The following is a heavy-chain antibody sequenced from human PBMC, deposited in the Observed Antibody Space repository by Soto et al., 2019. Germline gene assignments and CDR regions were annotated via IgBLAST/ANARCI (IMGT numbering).Heavy chain of an antibody. CDR3: SRDPSSSSMWSWFDR. D-gene: IGHD6-6*01. CDR1: GFTFSSYW. Sequence: ESGGGLVQPGGSLRLSCAASGFTFSSYWMSWVRQAPGKGLEWVANIKQDGSEKYYVDSVKGRFTISRDNAKNSLYLQMNSLRAEDTAVYYCSRDPSSSSMWSWFDRWGQGTLVTVSS. J-gene: IGHJ5*02. CDR2: IKQDGSEK. V-gene: IGHV3-7*05.